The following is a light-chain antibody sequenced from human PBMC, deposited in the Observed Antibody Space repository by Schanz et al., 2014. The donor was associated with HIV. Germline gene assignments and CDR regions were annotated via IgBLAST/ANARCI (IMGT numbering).Light chain of an antibody. V-gene: IGKV3-20*01. CDR3: QQYGSSPRT. J-gene: IGKJ1*01. Sequence: EIVLTQSPGTLSLSPGERATLSCRASQSVSSAYLAWYQQKPGQAPWLLIYSASSRATGIPDRFSGSGSGTDFTLTISRLEPEDFAVYYCQQYGSSPRTFGQGTNVEVK. CDR2: SAS. CDR1: QSVSSAY.